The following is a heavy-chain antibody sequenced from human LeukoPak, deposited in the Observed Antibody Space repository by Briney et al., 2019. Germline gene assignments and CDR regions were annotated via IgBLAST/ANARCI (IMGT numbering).Heavy chain of an antibody. D-gene: IGHD7-27*01. Sequence: GGSLRLSCAVSGFTVSSNYMSWVRQAPGKGLEWVSVIYSGGSTYYADSVKGRFTISRDNSKNTLHLQMNSLRAEDTAVYYCARDLMGNYNYCYGMDVWGQGTTVTVSS. J-gene: IGHJ6*02. CDR3: ARDLMGNYNYCYGMDV. V-gene: IGHV3-66*01. CDR1: GFTVSSNY. CDR2: IYSGGST.